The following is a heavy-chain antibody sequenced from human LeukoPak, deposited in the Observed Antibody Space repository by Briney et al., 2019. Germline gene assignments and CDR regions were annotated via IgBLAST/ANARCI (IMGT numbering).Heavy chain of an antibody. CDR1: GYTFTDYY. CDR2: INPKSGGR. D-gene: IGHD2-2*01. V-gene: IGHV1-2*02. J-gene: IGHJ4*02. Sequence: RASVKVSCKASGYTFTDYYMHWVRQAPGQGLEWMGWINPKSGGRSYAQRFQGRATMTRDTSISTAYMELSRLRSDDTAVYYCATGERLVPATMWFDYWGQGTLATVSS. CDR3: ATGERLVPATMWFDY.